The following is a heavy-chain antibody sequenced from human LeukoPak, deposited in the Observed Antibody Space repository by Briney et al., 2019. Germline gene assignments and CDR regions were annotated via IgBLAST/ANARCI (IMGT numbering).Heavy chain of an antibody. D-gene: IGHD3-22*01. CDR1: GFTFSSYA. V-gene: IGHV3-30-3*01. CDR2: ISSDGSNK. J-gene: IGHJ4*02. Sequence: GGSLRLSCAASGFTFSSYAMHWVRQAPGKGLEWAAVISSDGSNKYYADSVKGRFTISRDNSKNTLYLQMNSLRAEDTAVYYCARGHYYDNSGWLFDYWGQGTLATVSS. CDR3: ARGHYYDNSGWLFDY.